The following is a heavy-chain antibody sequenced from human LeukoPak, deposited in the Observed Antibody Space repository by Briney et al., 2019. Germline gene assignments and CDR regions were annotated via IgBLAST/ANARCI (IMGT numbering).Heavy chain of an antibody. D-gene: IGHD3-16*01. J-gene: IGHJ6*02. Sequence: SVNVSCKASGNSISNYAVSWVRQAPGQGFEWMGGIIPILGTADYAQKFQGRVTITADQSTSTTYMALSSLKSEDTATYYCTTRACHAGGCSSSFYYYYGLHFWGQGTTVSVSS. V-gene: IGHV1-69*10. CDR2: IIPILGTA. CDR3: TTRACHAGGCSSSFYYYYGLHF. CDR1: GNSISNYA.